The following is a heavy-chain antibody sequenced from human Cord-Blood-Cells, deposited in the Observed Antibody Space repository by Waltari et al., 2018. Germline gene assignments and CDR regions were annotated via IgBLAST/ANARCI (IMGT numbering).Heavy chain of an antibody. D-gene: IGHD2-15*01. V-gene: IGHV4-31*03. J-gene: IGHJ3*02. CDR1: GGSISRGGYY. CDR3: AWSPSVGAANDAFDI. CDR2: IYYSGSN. Sequence: QVQLQESGPGLVKPSQTLSLTCPVSGGSISRGGYYWSWIRQHPRKGLEWIGYIYYSGSNYDNPTLKGRVTRSVDTSKNQFSLKLSSVNAADTAAYYGAWSPSVGAANDAFDIWGQGTMVTVSS.